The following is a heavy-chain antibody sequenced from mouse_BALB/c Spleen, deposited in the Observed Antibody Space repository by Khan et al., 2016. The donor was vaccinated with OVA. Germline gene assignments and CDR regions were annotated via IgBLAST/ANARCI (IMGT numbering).Heavy chain of an antibody. V-gene: IGHV1-20*02. Sequence: VQLKQSGPVLVRPGASVKISCKASGYSFTGYFMNWVMQSHGKSLEWIGRINPHIGETFYNQRFKDKATLTVDESSSTAHMERRSLASEDSAVYYCTRIYRSDFDYWGQGTTLTVSS. CDR2: INPHIGET. J-gene: IGHJ2*01. CDR3: TRIYRSDFDY. D-gene: IGHD1-1*01. CDR1: GYSFTGYF.